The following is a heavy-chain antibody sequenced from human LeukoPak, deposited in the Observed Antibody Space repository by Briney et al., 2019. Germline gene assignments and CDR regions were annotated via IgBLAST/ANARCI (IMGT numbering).Heavy chain of an antibody. D-gene: IGHD3-3*01. J-gene: IGHJ3*02. CDR1: GYSFTSYW. Sequence: GESLKISCKGSGYSFTSYWIGWVRQMPGKGLEWMGIIYPGDSDTRYSPSFQGQVTISADKSISTAYLQWSSLKASDTAMYYCARNDYDSVLNNAFDIWGQGTMVTVSS. CDR2: IYPGDSDT. V-gene: IGHV5-51*01. CDR3: ARNDYDSVLNNAFDI.